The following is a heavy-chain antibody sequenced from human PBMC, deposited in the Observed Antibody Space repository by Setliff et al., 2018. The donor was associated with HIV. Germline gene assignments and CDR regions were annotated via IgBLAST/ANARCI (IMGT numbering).Heavy chain of an antibody. Sequence: SETLSLTCAVSGGSIGTANWWSWVRQPPGQGLEWIGEIYYSGNTNYNPSLKSRVTMSVDKPKNQFSLKLSSVTAADTAVYYCARDPTYYFDSSGPYDAFDIWGQGTMVTVSS. V-gene: IGHV4-4*02. CDR1: GGSIGTANW. D-gene: IGHD3-22*01. J-gene: IGHJ3*02. CDR3: ARDPTYYFDSSGPYDAFDI. CDR2: IYYSGNT.